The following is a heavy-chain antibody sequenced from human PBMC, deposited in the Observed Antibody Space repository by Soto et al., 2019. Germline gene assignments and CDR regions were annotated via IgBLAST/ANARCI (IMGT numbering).Heavy chain of an antibody. CDR1: GFTFSSYA. V-gene: IGHV3-30-3*01. J-gene: IGHJ4*02. Sequence: QVQLVESGGGVVQPGRSLRLSCAASGFTFSSYAMHWVRRAPGKGLEWMAVMSYDGSNKYYADSVKGRFTISRDISKNTLYLQMNSLRPEDTALYYCARDGVAYWGQGTLVIVSS. CDR2: MSYDGSNK. D-gene: IGHD2-15*01. CDR3: ARDGVAY.